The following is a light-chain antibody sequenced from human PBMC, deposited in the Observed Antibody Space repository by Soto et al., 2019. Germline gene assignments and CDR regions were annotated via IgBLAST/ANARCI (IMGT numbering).Light chain of an antibody. CDR2: GAS. CDR3: QQYDSSPPGYT. CDR1: QSVSSTY. Sequence: EIVLTQSPGTLSLSPGERATLSCRASQSVSSTYLAWYQQKPGQAPRLLVYGASSRATGIPDRFSGSASGADFTLTISTLEPDDFLVYYCQQYDSSPPGYTFGQGTKLEIK. J-gene: IGKJ2*01. V-gene: IGKV3-20*01.